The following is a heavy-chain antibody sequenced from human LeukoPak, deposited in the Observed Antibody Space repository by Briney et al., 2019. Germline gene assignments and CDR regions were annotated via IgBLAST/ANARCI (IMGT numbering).Heavy chain of an antibody. CDR2: ISYDGSNK. J-gene: IGHJ6*03. V-gene: IGHV3-30*18. D-gene: IGHD3-10*01. CDR3: AKDGLLWFETYYYYYMDV. CDR1: GFTFSSYG. Sequence: GGSLRLSCAASGFTFSSYGMHWVRQAPGKGLEWVAVISYDGSNKYYADSVKGRFTISRDNSKNTLYLQMNSLRAEDTAVYYCAKDGLLWFETYYYYYMDVWGKGTTVTVSS.